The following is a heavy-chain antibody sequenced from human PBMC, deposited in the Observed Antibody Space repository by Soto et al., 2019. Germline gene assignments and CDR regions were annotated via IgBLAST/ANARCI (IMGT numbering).Heavy chain of an antibody. CDR2: INSGGASI. J-gene: IGHJ5*02. D-gene: IGHD2-21*01. V-gene: IGHV3-48*03. CDR1: GFTLSNYE. CDR3: ARKNRGDGLDL. Sequence: GGSLRLSCAASGFTLSNYEMNWVRQAPGKGLEWVSYINSGGASIKYADSVKGRFTLSRDNARNSLFLQMNSLRNEDTAIYYCARKNRGDGLDLWGQGSLITVSS.